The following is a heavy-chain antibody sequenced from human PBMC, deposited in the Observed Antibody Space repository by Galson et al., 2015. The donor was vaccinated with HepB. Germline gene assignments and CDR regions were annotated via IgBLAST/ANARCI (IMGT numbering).Heavy chain of an antibody. J-gene: IGHJ4*02. CDR3: ARDRGYSGYDYGFDY. CDR1: GFTFSSYA. V-gene: IGHV3-30-3*01. Sequence: SLRLSCAASGFTFSSYAMHWVRQAPGKGLEWVAVISYDGSNKYYADSVKGRFTISRDNSKNTLYLQMNSLRAEDTAVYYCARDRGYSGYDYGFDYWGQGTLVTVSS. CDR2: ISYDGSNK. D-gene: IGHD5-12*01.